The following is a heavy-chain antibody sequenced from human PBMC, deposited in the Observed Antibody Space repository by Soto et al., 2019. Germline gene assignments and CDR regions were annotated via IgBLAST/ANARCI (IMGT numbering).Heavy chain of an antibody. D-gene: IGHD2-8*01. Sequence: GGSLRLSCAASGFTFSSYAMHWVRQAPGKGLEWVAVISYDGSNKYYADSVKGRFTISRDNSKNTLYLQMNSLRAEDTAVYYCARDLGVPTYYYYYYGMDVWGQGTKVTVSS. CDR1: GFTFSSYA. J-gene: IGHJ6*02. CDR2: ISYDGSNK. V-gene: IGHV3-30-3*01. CDR3: ARDLGVPTYYYYYYGMDV.